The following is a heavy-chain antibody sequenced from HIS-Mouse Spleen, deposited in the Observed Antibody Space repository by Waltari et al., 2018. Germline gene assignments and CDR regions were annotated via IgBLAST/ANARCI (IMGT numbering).Heavy chain of an antibody. J-gene: IGHJ4*02. D-gene: IGHD6-19*01. CDR3: ARIAEGYTSGWYAFDY. CDR1: GFSLSTSGMF. Sequence: QVTLRESGPALVKPTQTLTLTCTFPGFSLSTSGMFVSWIRQPPGKALEWLARIDWDDDKYYSTSLKTRLTISRDTSKNQVVLTMTNMDPLDTATYYCARIAEGYTSGWYAFDYWGQGTLVTVSS. CDR2: IDWDDDK. V-gene: IGHV2-70*15.